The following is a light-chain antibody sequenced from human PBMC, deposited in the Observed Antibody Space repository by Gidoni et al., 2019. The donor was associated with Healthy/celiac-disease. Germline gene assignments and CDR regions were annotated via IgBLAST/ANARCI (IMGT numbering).Light chain of an antibody. CDR2: LGS. J-gene: IGKJ3*01. CDR3: MQALQTPFT. Sequence: DIVMTQSPLCLPVTPGEPASISCRSSQSLLPRNGSHYLAWYLPKPAQSPQLLIYLGSNRASGVPDRFSGSGSGTDFTLKISRVEAEDVGVYYCMQALQTPFTFXPXTKVDIK. V-gene: IGKV2-28*01. CDR1: QSLLPRNGSHY.